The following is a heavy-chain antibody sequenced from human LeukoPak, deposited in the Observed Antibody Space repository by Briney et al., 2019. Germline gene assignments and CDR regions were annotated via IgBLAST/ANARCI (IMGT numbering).Heavy chain of an antibody. CDR3: ARRGDGYNNGMDV. D-gene: IGHD5-24*01. J-gene: IGHJ6*02. Sequence: GGSLRLSCAASGFTFSNYWMYWVRQAPGKGPVWVSRIHNDGTGTSYADSVKGRFTISRDNAKNTLYLQMNSLRAEDTAVYYCARRGDGYNNGMDVWGQGTTITVSS. CDR2: IHNDGTGT. V-gene: IGHV3-74*01. CDR1: GFTFSNYW.